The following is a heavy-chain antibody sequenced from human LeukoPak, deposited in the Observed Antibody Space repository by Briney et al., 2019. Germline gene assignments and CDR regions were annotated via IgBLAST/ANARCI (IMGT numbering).Heavy chain of an antibody. D-gene: IGHD6-6*01. J-gene: IGHJ4*02. CDR1: GVSISSYY. Sequence: SETLSLTCTVSGVSISSYYWNWIRQPAGKGLEWIGRIYTSGSTNYNPSLKSRVTMSVDTSKNQFSLKLTSVTAADTAVYYCARDLGSSPGFDYWGQGTLVTVSS. CDR3: ARDLGSSPGFDY. V-gene: IGHV4-4*07. CDR2: IYTSGST.